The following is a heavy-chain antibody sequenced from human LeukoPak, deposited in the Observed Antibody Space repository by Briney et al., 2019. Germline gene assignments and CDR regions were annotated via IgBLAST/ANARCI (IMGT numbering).Heavy chain of an antibody. J-gene: IGHJ1*01. D-gene: IGHD2-2*02. CDR3: AKVEGYCSSTSCYTAEYFQH. CDR2: ISGSGGST. CDR1: GFTFSSYA. V-gene: IGHV3-23*01. Sequence: GGSLRLSCAASGFTFSSYAMSWVRQAPGKGLEWVSAISGSGGSTYYANSVKGRFTISRDNSKNTLYLQMNSLRAEDTAVYYCAKVEGYCSSTSCYTAEYFQHWGQGTLVTVSS.